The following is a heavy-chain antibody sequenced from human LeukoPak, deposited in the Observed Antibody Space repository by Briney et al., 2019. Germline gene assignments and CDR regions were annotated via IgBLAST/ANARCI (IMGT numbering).Heavy chain of an antibody. V-gene: IGHV1-8*01. Sequence: ASVKVSCKASGYTFTSYDINWVRQATGQGLEWMGWMNPNSGNTGYAQKFQGRVTMTRNTSISTAYMELSSLGSEDTAVYYCARDCGGTIGGTKAYYYMDVWGKGTTVTVSS. CDR1: GYTFTSYD. CDR3: ARDCGGTIGGTKAYYYMDV. CDR2: MNPNSGNT. J-gene: IGHJ6*03. D-gene: IGHD2-21*01.